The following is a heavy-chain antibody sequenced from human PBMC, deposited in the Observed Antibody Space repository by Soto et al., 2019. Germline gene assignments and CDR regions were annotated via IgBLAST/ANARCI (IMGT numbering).Heavy chain of an antibody. CDR1: GFTFSSYG. D-gene: IGHD6-13*01. Sequence: GGSLRLSCAASGFTFSSYGMHWVRQAPGKGLEWVAVIWYDGSNKYYADSVKGRFTISRDNSKNTLYLQMNSLRAEDTAVYYCARIPRTAGIAAAGILPPIDYWGQGTLVTVSS. J-gene: IGHJ4*02. V-gene: IGHV3-33*01. CDR2: IWYDGSNK. CDR3: ARIPRTAGIAAAGILPPIDY.